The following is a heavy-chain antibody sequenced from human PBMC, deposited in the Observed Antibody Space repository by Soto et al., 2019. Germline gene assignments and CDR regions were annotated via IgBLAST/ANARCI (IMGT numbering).Heavy chain of an antibody. CDR1: GDSVSSNSAA. CDR2: TYYRSKWYN. V-gene: IGHV6-1*01. D-gene: IGHD6-19*01. Sequence: SQTLSLTCAISGDSVSSNSAAWNWIRQSPSRGLEWLGRTYYRSKWYNDYAVSVKSRITINPDTSKNQFSLQLNSVTPEDTAVYYCARIPGYSSGWYSFGPGGMDVWGQGTTVTVSS. CDR3: ARIPGYSSGWYSFGPGGMDV. J-gene: IGHJ6*02.